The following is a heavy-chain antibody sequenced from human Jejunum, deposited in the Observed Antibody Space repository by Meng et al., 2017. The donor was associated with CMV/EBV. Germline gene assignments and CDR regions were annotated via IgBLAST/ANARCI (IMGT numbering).Heavy chain of an antibody. CDR2: ITWDGVLT. V-gene: IGHV3-43*01. CDR1: FTFKDFT. J-gene: IGHJ4*02. D-gene: IGHD6-6*01. Sequence: FTFKDFTMHWVRQAPGKGLEWVSLITWDGVLTYYGDSVKGRFTISRDNSKSSLFLQINSLRTEDTALYFCVKDGRGSSGAYYFDYWGQGTLVTVSS. CDR3: VKDGRGSSGAYYFDY.